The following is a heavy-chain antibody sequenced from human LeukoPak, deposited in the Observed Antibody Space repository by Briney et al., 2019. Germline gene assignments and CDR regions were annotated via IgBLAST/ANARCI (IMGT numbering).Heavy chain of an antibody. D-gene: IGHD4-17*01. CDR2: INPNSGGT. CDR3: ARGCYGDYSPLDY. V-gene: IGHV1-2*02. J-gene: IGHJ4*02. Sequence: ASVKVSCKASGYTFTGYYMHWVRQAPGQGLEWMGWINPNSGGTSHAQKFQGRVTMTRDTSISTAYMELSRLSSDDTAVYYCARGCYGDYSPLDYWGQGTLVTVSS. CDR1: GYTFTGYY.